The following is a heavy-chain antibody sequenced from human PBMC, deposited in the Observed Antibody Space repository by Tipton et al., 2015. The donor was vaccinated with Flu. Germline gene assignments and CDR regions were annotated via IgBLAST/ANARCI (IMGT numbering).Heavy chain of an antibody. CDR3: ARGPFSRMDV. CDR2: ISSLGTIT. J-gene: IGHJ6*02. Sequence: SLRLSCAASGFDFSDSYMSWVRQAPGKGLEWVSYISSLGTITSYADSVRGRFTISRDNAKNSLFLQMNSLRAHDTGVYYCARGPFSRMDVWGQGTTVTVSS. V-gene: IGHV3-11*01. CDR1: GFDFSDSY.